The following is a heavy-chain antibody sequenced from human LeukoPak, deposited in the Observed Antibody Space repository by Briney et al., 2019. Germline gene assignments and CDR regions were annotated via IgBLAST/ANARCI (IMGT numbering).Heavy chain of an antibody. CDR3: ARNGRYNWFDP. D-gene: IGHD2-8*01. CDR2: IHYSGYT. Sequence: PSETLSLTCTVSSGSISLYYWSWIRQPPGKGLEWIGYIHYSGYTNYNPSLKSRVTISVDTSKNQLSLKVSSVTAADTAVYYCARNGRYNWFDPWGQGTLVTVSS. CDR1: SGSISLYY. V-gene: IGHV4-59*01. J-gene: IGHJ5*02.